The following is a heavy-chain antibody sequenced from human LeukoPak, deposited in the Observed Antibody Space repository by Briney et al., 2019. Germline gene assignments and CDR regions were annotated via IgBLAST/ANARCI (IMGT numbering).Heavy chain of an antibody. D-gene: IGHD7-27*01. V-gene: IGHV4-30-4*01. Sequence: KTSETLSLTCTVSGGSINSGDYYWSWIRQPPGKGLEWIGYIYYSGSTYYNPSLKSRVTISVDTSKNQFSLKLSSVTAADTAVYYCARDAPVTGGYWFDPWGQGTLVTVSS. J-gene: IGHJ5*02. CDR1: GGSINSGDYY. CDR3: ARDAPVTGGYWFDP. CDR2: IYYSGST.